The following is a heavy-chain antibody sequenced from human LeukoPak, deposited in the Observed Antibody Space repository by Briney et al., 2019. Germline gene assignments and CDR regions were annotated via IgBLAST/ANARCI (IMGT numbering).Heavy chain of an antibody. CDR2: ISNDGNSK. D-gene: IGHD5-12*01. Sequence: GMSLRLSCAASGFTLSENNVHGVRQAPGKGLEWVALISNDGNSKDYADSVKGRFTLSGVNSKTTVYLQMNSLRAEDTAVYYCARDRSGFYSIDQWGQGTLVTVSP. J-gene: IGHJ4*02. CDR3: ARDRSGFYSIDQ. CDR1: GFTLSENN. V-gene: IGHV3-30-3*01.